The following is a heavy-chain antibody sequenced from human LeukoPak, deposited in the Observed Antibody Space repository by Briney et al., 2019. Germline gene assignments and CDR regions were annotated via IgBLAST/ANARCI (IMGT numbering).Heavy chain of an antibody. CDR3: ARLPRLLWFGELFYWFDP. J-gene: IGHJ5*02. CDR1: GESISGFY. Sequence: SETLSLTCTVSGESISGFYWTWIRQPPGKGLEWIGYIYYSGSTNYNPSLKSRVTISVDTSKNQFSLKLSSVTAADTAVYYCARLPRLLWFGELFYWFDPWGQGTLVTVS. D-gene: IGHD3-10*01. V-gene: IGHV4-59*01. CDR2: IYYSGST.